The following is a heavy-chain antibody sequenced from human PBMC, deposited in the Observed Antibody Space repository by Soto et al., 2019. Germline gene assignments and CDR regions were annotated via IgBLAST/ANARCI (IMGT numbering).Heavy chain of an antibody. CDR1: GFTFSRFE. J-gene: IGHJ4*02. D-gene: IGHD3-10*01. CDR3: TRAAWFPYLSFY. Sequence: GALRLSCAASGFTFSRFELHWVRQAPGKGLEWISYISSSGSTAYYASSVEGRFTISRDNANNSVYLQMDSLRAEDTALYYCTRAAWFPYLSFYWGQGALVTVSS. V-gene: IGHV3-48*03. CDR2: ISSSGSTA.